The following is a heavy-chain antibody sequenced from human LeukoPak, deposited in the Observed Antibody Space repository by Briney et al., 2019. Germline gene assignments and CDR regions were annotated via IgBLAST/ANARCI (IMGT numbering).Heavy chain of an antibody. Sequence: GGSLRLSCAASGFIFSTHAMSWVRQAPGKGLEWVSGISDSGDSTYYSDSVKGRFTISRDNSKNTLFLQMNSLRVEDTAIYYCAKAWGIGYYMHVWGKGTTVTVSS. CDR3: AKAWGIGYYMHV. J-gene: IGHJ6*03. CDR1: GFIFSTHA. CDR2: ISDSGDST. D-gene: IGHD7-27*01. V-gene: IGHV3-23*01.